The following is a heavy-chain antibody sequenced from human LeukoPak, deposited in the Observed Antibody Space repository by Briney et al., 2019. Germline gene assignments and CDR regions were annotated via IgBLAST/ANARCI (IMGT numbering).Heavy chain of an antibody. D-gene: IGHD5-24*01. CDR3: ARVPRRDGYNYGFDY. CDR1: GGSFSGYY. Sequence: SETLSLTCAVYGGSFSGYYWSWIRQPPGKGLEWIGEINHSGSTNYNPSLKSRVTISVDTSKNQFSLKLSSVTAADTAVYYCARVPRRDGYNYGFDYWGQGTLVTVSS. CDR2: INHSGST. J-gene: IGHJ4*02. V-gene: IGHV4-34*01.